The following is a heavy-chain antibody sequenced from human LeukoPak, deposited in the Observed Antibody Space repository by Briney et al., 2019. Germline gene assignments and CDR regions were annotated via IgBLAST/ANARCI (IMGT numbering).Heavy chain of an antibody. CDR3: ARGMELLWFGELGD. V-gene: IGHV1-8*02. J-gene: IGHJ4*02. D-gene: IGHD3-10*01. Sequence: ASVKVSCKASGYTLTDYFMHWVRQAPGQGLEWMGWMNPNSGNTGYAQKFQGRVTMTRNTSISTAYMELSSLRSEDTAVYYCARGMELLWFGELGDWGQGTLVTVSS. CDR2: MNPNSGNT. CDR1: GYTLTDYF.